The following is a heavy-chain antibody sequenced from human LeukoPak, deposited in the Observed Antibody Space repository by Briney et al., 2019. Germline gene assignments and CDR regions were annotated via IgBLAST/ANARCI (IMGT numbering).Heavy chain of an antibody. CDR1: GGSFSGYY. J-gene: IGHJ4*02. D-gene: IGHD2-2*01. CDR2: INHSGST. CDR3: ASGLSDIVVVPAAEFGDQGNFFDY. Sequence: SPSETLSLTCAVYGGSFSGYYWSWIRQPPGKGLEWIGEINHSGSTNYNPSLKSRVTISVDTSKNQFSLKLSSVTAADTAVYYCASGLSDIVVVPAAEFGDQGNFFDYWGQGTLVTVSS. V-gene: IGHV4-34*01.